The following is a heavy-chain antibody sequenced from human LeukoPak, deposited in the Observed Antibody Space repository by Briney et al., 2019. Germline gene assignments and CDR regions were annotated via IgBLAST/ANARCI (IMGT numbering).Heavy chain of an antibody. CDR2: ISSSSSTI. V-gene: IGHV3-48*01. CDR1: GFTFSSYS. J-gene: IGHJ4*02. Sequence: SGGSLRLSCAASGFTFSSYSMNWVRQAPGKGLEWVSYISSSSSTIYYADSVKGRFTISRDNAKNSLYLQMNSLRAEDTAVYYCAKEYRQWLVQYYFDYWGQGTLVTVSS. D-gene: IGHD6-19*01. CDR3: AKEYRQWLVQYYFDY.